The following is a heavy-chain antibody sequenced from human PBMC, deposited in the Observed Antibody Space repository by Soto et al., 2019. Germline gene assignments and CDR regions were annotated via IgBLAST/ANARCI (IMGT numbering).Heavy chain of an antibody. J-gene: IGHJ6*02. Sequence: QVQLVESGGGVVQPGRSLRLSCAASGFTFSSYAMHWVRQAPGKGLEWVAVISYDGSNKYYADSVKGRFTISRDNSKNTLYLQMNSLRAEDTAVYYCARDLGMVGTEEYYYYGMDVWGQGTTVTVSS. CDR2: ISYDGSNK. V-gene: IGHV3-30-3*01. CDR1: GFTFSSYA. D-gene: IGHD6-19*01. CDR3: ARDLGMVGTEEYYYYGMDV.